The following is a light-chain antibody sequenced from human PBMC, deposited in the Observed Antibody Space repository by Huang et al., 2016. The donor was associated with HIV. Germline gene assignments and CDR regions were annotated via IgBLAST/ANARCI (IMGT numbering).Light chain of an antibody. CDR2: GAS. J-gene: IGKJ1*01. Sequence: EIVMTQSPATLSVSPGERATLSCRASQSVSSNLAWYQQKPGQAPRRRIYGASTRATCIPGRFSGSGSGTEFTLTISSLQSEDFAVYYCQQFNNWPRTFGQGTKVEIK. CDR1: QSVSSN. CDR3: QQFNNWPRT. V-gene: IGKV3-15*01.